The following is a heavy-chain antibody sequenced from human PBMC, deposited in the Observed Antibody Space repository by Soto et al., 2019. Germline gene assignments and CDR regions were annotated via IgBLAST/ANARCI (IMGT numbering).Heavy chain of an antibody. D-gene: IGHD6-6*01. Sequence: PSETLSLTCNVSGSSISSYYWGWIRQPPGKGLEWIGNIYYTGSTNYNPSLKSRVTISVDTSKDQFSLNLSSVTAADTAVYFCARAPGTARRFDSWGQGTLVTVSS. CDR2: IYYTGST. CDR1: GSSISSYY. V-gene: IGHV4-59*01. J-gene: IGHJ4*02. CDR3: ARAPGTARRFDS.